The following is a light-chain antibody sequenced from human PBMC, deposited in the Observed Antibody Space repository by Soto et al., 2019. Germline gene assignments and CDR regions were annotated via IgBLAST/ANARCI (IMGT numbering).Light chain of an antibody. CDR3: QQYGSSPPYT. Sequence: EVVLTQSPCTLSLSPGERATLSCSASQSVSNNYFAWYHQKPGQAHRLLIFCSSDRATGIPDRFSGSGSGTDFNLTISRLEPDDFAVYYCQQYGSSPPYTCGQGTKLEIK. CDR2: CSS. V-gene: IGKV3-20*01. J-gene: IGKJ2*01. CDR1: QSVSNNY.